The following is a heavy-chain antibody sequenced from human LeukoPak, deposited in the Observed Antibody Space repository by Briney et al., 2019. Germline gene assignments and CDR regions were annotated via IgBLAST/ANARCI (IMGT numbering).Heavy chain of an antibody. D-gene: IGHD6-19*01. CDR3: AREGSGWVLGAFDI. CDR2: IYSGGST. CDR1: GFTVSSNY. V-gene: IGHV3-53*01. J-gene: IGHJ3*02. Sequence: GGSLRLSCAASGFTVSSNYMSWVRQAPGKGLEWVSVIYSGGSTYYADSVKGRFTISRDNSKNTLYLQMNSLRAEDTAVYYCAREGSGWVLGAFDIWGQGTMVTVSS.